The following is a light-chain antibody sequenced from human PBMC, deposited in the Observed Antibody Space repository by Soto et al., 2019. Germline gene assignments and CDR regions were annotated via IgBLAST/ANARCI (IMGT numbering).Light chain of an antibody. Sequence: TQSPSTLSASVGDTVNVTCRASQSVSGWLAWYQQKPGQAPRLLIYGASSRATGIPDRFSGSGSGTDFTLTISRLEPEDFAVYYCQQYGSSPKTFGQGTKVE. V-gene: IGKV3-20*01. CDR2: GAS. CDR1: QSVSGW. CDR3: QQYGSSPKT. J-gene: IGKJ1*01.